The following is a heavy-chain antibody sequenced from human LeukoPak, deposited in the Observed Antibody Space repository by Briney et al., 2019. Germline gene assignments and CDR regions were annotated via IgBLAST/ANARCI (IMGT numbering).Heavy chain of an antibody. Sequence: GGSLRLSCAASGFTFSSYAMHWVRQAPGKGLEYVSAISSNGGSTYYANSVKGRFTISRDNSKNTLYLQMNSLRAEDTAVYYCAKVASMIVVVRGPFDYWGQGTLVTVSS. CDR1: GFTFSSYA. CDR3: AKVASMIVVVRGPFDY. D-gene: IGHD3-22*01. J-gene: IGHJ4*02. V-gene: IGHV3-64*01. CDR2: ISSNGGST.